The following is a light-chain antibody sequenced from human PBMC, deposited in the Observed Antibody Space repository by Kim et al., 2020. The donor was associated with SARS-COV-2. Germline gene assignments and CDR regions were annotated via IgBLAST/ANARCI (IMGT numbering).Light chain of an antibody. CDR2: RNN. Sequence: QAGLTQPPSVSKGLRQTATLTCTGNNNNVGNQGATWLQQLQDHPPKLLSYRNNNRPSGISERLSASRSGNTASLTITGLQPEDEADYYCSAWDSSLSAWVFGGGTQLTVL. CDR3: SAWDSSLSAWV. J-gene: IGLJ3*02. V-gene: IGLV10-54*01. CDR1: NNNVGNQG.